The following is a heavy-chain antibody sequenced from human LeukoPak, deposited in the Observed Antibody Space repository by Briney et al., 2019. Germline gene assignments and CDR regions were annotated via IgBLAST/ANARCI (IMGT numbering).Heavy chain of an antibody. CDR1: GGSFSGYY. V-gene: IGHV4-34*01. D-gene: IGHD4-17*01. J-gene: IGHJ2*01. Sequence: LSETLSLTCAVYGGSFSGYYWSWIRQPPGKGLEWIGEINHSGSTNYNPSLKSRVTISVDTSKNQFSLKLSSVTAADTAVYYCARRGYYGDRPRKSLWYFDLWGRGTLVTVSS. CDR3: ARRGYYGDRPRKSLWYFDL. CDR2: INHSGST.